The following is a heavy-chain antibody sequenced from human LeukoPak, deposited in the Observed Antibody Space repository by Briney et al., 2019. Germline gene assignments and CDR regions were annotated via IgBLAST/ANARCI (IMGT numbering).Heavy chain of an antibody. Sequence: PSETLSLTCTVSGGSISSGGYYWSWIRQHPGKGLEWIGYIYYSGSTYYNPSLKSRVTISVDTSKNQFSLKLSSVTAADTAVYYCARDRIGYTQTSYWGQGTLVTVSS. CDR2: IYYSGST. CDR1: GGSISSGGYY. V-gene: IGHV4-31*03. D-gene: IGHD5-24*01. CDR3: ARDRIGYTQTSY. J-gene: IGHJ4*02.